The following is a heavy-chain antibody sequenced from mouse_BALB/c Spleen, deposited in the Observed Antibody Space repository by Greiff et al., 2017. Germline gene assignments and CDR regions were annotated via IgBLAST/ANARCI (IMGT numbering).Heavy chain of an antibody. V-gene: IGHV5-12-2*01. D-gene: IGHD3-2*01. J-gene: IGHJ3*01. CDR2: ISNGGGST. CDR1: GFTFSSYT. Sequence: EVMLVESGGGLVQPGGSLKLSCAASGFTFSSYTMSWVRQTPEKRLEWVAYISNGGGSTYYPDTVKGRFTISRDNAKNTLYLQMSSLKSEDTAMYYCATQTARATWFAYWGQGTLVTVSA. CDR3: ATQTARATWFAY.